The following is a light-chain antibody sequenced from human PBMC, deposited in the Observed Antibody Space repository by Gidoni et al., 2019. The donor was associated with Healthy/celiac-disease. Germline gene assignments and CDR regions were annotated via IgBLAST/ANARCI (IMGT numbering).Light chain of an antibody. V-gene: IGKV1-33*01. CDR3: QQYDNPWLT. CDR2: DAS. Sequence: IQMTQSPSSLSASVGDRVTITCQASQDISNYLNWYQQKPGKAPKPLIYDASNLETGVPSRFSGSGSGTDFTFTISSLQPEDIATYYCQQYDNPWLTSGPGTKVDIK. CDR1: QDISNY. J-gene: IGKJ3*01.